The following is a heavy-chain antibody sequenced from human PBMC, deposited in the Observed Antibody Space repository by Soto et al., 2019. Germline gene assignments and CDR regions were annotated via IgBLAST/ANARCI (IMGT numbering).Heavy chain of an antibody. CDR1: GFILSDCA. J-gene: IGHJ6*03. V-gene: IGHV3-48*01. CDR3: ARDLSWGSNWYYYMDV. Sequence: EVQLVESGGGLVKPGGSLRLSCATSGFILSDCAMNWVRQAPGKGLEWVSYISSSSSVIDYADSVKGRFTVSRDNARNSLYRQMNSLRAEDTAVYYCARDLSWGSNWYYYMDVWGKGTTVTVSS. CDR2: ISSSSSVI. D-gene: IGHD7-27*01.